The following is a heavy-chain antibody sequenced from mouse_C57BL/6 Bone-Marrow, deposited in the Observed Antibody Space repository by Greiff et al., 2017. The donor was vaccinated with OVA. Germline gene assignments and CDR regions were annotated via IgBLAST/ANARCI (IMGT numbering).Heavy chain of an antibody. Sequence: LVESGGDLVKPGGSLKLSCAASGFTFSSYGMSWVRQTPDKRLEWVATISSGGSYTYYPDSVKGRFTISRDNAKNTLYLQMSSLKSEDTAMYYCARHLDYWGQGTSVTVSS. V-gene: IGHV5-6*01. CDR2: ISSGGSYT. CDR3: ARHLDY. CDR1: GFTFSSYG. J-gene: IGHJ4*01.